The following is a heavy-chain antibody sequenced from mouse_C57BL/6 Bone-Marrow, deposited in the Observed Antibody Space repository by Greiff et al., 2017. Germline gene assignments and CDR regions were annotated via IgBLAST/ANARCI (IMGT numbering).Heavy chain of an antibody. CDR2: FYPGSGSI. Sequence: LQESGAELVKPGASVKLSCKASGYIFTEYTIHWVKQRSGQGLEWIGWFYPGSGSIKYNERFKDKATLIADKSSNTVYMELSRLTSEDSAVYFCARHERYYDYEGYFDYWGQGTTLTVSS. CDR1: GYIFTEYT. V-gene: IGHV1-62-2*01. CDR3: ARHERYYDYEGYFDY. J-gene: IGHJ2*01. D-gene: IGHD2-4*01.